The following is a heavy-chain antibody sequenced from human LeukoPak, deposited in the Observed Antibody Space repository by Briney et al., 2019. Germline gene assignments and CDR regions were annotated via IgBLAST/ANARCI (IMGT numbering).Heavy chain of an antibody. CDR1: GFTVSRNY. CDR2: ISYDGSNK. D-gene: IGHD7-27*01. CDR3: AKDANGGFDP. Sequence: PGGSLRLSCAASGFTVSRNYMSWVRQAPGKGLEWVAVISYDGSNKYYADSVKGRFTISRDNSKNTLYLQMNSLRAEDTAVYYCAKDANGGFDPWGQGTLVTVSS. J-gene: IGHJ5*02. V-gene: IGHV3-30*18.